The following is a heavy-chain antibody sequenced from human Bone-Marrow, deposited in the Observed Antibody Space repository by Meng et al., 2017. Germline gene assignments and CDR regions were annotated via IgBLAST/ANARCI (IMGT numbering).Heavy chain of an antibody. CDR2: ISDSGDNT. J-gene: IGHJ4*02. CDR3: AKELSGSPARGGTDY. V-gene: IGHV3-23*01. Sequence: GGSLRLSCAASGFTFSSYAMNWVRQAPGKGLEWVSGISDSGDNTYYTDSVKGRFTISRDNSKNTVYLQMNSLRAEDTAAYYCAKELSGSPARGGTDYWGQGTLVTVSS. D-gene: IGHD3-16*01. CDR1: GFTFSSYA.